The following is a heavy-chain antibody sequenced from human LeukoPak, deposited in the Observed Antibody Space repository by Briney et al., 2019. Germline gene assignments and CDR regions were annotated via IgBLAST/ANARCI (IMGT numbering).Heavy chain of an antibody. CDR3: ARVAYCSGGSCYLMGV. CDR1: GGSISSYY. V-gene: IGHV4-4*07. CDR2: IYTSGST. Sequence: SETLSLTGTVSGGSISSYYWSWIRQPAGKGLEWIGRIYTSGSTNYNPSLKSRVTMSVDTSKNQFSLKLSSVTAADTAVYYCARVAYCSGGSCYLMGVWGKGTTVTVSS. D-gene: IGHD2-15*01. J-gene: IGHJ6*03.